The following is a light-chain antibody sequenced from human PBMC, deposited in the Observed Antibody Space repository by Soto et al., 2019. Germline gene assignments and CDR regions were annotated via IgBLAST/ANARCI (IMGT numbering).Light chain of an antibody. V-gene: IGKV3-15*01. CDR3: QQYNNWPPLT. CDR1: QSVSIL. Sequence: ETVMTQSPGTLSVSLGERATLSCRASQSVSILLAWYQQKPGQAPRLLIYDTSTRATGIPARFSGSGSGTDFTLTISSLEPEDFAVYYCQQYNNWPPLTFGGGTKVDIK. J-gene: IGKJ4*01. CDR2: DTS.